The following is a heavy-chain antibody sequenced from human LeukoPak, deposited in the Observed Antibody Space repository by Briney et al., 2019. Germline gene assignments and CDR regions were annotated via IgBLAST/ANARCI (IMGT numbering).Heavy chain of an antibody. V-gene: IGHV4-61*02. Sequence: PSETLSLXCTVSGGSISSGSYYWSWIRQPAGKGLEWIGRIYTSGSTNYNPSLKSRVTISVDTSKNQFSLKLSSVTAADTAVYYCARSLGYYYDSSGQYFDYWGQGTLVTVSS. CDR3: ARSLGYYYDSSGQYFDY. D-gene: IGHD3-22*01. CDR1: GGSISSGSYY. J-gene: IGHJ4*02. CDR2: IYTSGST.